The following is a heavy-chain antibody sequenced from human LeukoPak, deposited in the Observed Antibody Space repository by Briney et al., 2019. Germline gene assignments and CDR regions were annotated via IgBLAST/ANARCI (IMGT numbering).Heavy chain of an antibody. V-gene: IGHV3-21*01. D-gene: IGHD3-22*01. Sequence: PGGSLRLSCAASGFTFSSYSMNWVRQAPGKGLEWVSSISSSSSYVYYADSVKGRFTISRDNAKNSLFLQMNSLRAEDTAVYYCARDLVPYDSSGFYDYWGQGTLLTVSS. J-gene: IGHJ4*02. CDR3: ARDLVPYDSSGFYDY. CDR1: GFTFSSYS. CDR2: ISSSSSYV.